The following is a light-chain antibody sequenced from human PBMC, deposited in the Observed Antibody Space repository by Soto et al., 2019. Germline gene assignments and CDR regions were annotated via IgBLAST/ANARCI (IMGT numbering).Light chain of an antibody. CDR3: QQYNDWPPWT. J-gene: IGKJ1*01. V-gene: IGKV3-15*01. Sequence: EIVMTQSPVTRSVSPGERATLSCRASQSVSNNLAWYQQKPGQAPRLLIYGASTRATGIPARFSGSGSGTEFTLTISSLQSEDFAVYYCQQYNDWPPWTFGQGTKVDIK. CDR2: GAS. CDR1: QSVSNN.